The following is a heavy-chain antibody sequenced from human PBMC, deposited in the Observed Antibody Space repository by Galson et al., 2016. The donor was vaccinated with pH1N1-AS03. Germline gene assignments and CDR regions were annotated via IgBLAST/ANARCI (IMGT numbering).Heavy chain of an antibody. CDR2: IYWNSEK. J-gene: IGHJ2*01. CDR1: GFSLNTNGVG. V-gene: IGHV2-5*01. D-gene: IGHD2-21*02. Sequence: PALVTPTQTLTLTCDFSGFSLNTNGVGVGWIRQPPGKPLEWLALIYWNSEKRYNPFLKGRLTITKDTSKNQVVLTMTNMAPGNTATHFCARKPTGSMVVTIGVGYFDRWGRGTLVAVSS. CDR3: ARKPTGSMVVTIGVGYFDR.